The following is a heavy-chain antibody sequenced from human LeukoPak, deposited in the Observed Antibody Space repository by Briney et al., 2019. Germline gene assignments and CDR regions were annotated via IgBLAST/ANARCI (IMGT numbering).Heavy chain of an antibody. Sequence: GGSLRLSCVASGFTVSSSYMTWVRQAPGKGLEWVSVIYGGGSTFYADSVKGRFTISRDTSKNTLFLQMNSLRAEDTAVYYCAKAASLIATAAVAFDYWGQGTLVTVSS. D-gene: IGHD6-13*01. V-gene: IGHV3-66*01. CDR2: IYGGGST. CDR1: GFTVSSSY. J-gene: IGHJ4*02. CDR3: AKAASLIATAAVAFDY.